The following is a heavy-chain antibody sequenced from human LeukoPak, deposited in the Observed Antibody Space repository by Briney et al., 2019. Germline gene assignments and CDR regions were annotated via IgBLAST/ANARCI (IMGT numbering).Heavy chain of an antibody. CDR1: GGSFSGYY. Sequence: SETLSLTCAVYGGSFSGYYWSWIRQPPGKGLEWIGEINHSGSTNYNPSLKSRATISVDTSKNQFSLKLSSVAAADTAVYYCARRRASYYYYYMDVWGKGTTVTVSS. CDR2: INHSGST. CDR3: ARRRASYYYYYMDV. V-gene: IGHV4-34*01. J-gene: IGHJ6*03.